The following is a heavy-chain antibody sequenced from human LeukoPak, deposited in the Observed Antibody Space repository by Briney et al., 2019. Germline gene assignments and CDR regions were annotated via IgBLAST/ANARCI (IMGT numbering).Heavy chain of an antibody. CDR2: ITDAIGST. J-gene: IGHJ4*02. CDR3: AKEIFSGLLYIDY. V-gene: IGHV3-23*01. CDR1: GFTFSSSS. Sequence: GGSLRLSCAAAGFTFSSSSISWVRQAPGKGLEWVSAITDAIGSTHYADSVKGRFTISSDNSKNTVYLQMNSLRPEDMAVYYCAKEIFSGLLYIDYWGQGTLVTVSS. D-gene: IGHD5-12*01.